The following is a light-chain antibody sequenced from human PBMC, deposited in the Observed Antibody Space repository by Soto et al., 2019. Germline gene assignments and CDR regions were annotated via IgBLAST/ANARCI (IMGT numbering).Light chain of an antibody. CDR2: DAS. J-gene: IGKJ1*01. Sequence: EIVLTQAPFTLSLSPRERATLSCRASQSVSSYLAWYQQKPGQAPRPLIYDASNRATGIPARFSGSGSGTDFTLTISSLEPEDFAVYYCQQRSNWPRTFGQGTKVDIK. CDR1: QSVSSY. CDR3: QQRSNWPRT. V-gene: IGKV3-11*01.